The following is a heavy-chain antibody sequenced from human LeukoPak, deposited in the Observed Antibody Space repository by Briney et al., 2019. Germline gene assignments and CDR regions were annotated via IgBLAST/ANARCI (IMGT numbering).Heavy chain of an antibody. CDR2: INHSGST. CDR1: GGSFSGYY. J-gene: IGHJ4*02. Sequence: SETLSLTCAVLGGSFSGYYWSWIRQPPGKGLDGIGEINHSGSTNYNPSLKSGVTISVDTSKNQFSLKLSSVTAADTAVYYCARYSRYCSGGSCAPTLFDYWGQGTLVTVSS. V-gene: IGHV4-34*01. D-gene: IGHD2-15*01. CDR3: ARYSRYCSGGSCAPTLFDY.